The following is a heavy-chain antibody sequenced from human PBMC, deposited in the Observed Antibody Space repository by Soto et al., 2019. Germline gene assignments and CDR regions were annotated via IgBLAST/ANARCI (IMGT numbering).Heavy chain of an antibody. V-gene: IGHV5-10-1*01. D-gene: IGHD3-22*01. CDR2: IDPSDSQT. Sequence: PGGSLTISCKGSGYSFAGYWITWVRQKPGKGLEWMGRIDPSDSQTYYSPSFRGHVTISATKSITTVFLQWSSLRASDTAMYYCARQIYDSDTGPNFQYYFDSWGQGTPVTVSS. CDR1: GYSFAGYW. J-gene: IGHJ4*02. CDR3: ARQIYDSDTGPNFQYYFDS.